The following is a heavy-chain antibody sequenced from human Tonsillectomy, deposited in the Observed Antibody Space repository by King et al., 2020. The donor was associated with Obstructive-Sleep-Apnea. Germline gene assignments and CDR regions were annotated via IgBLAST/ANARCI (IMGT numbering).Heavy chain of an antibody. CDR1: GFTFSSYS. J-gene: IGHJ4*02. CDR2: ISSSSSYI. V-gene: IGHV3-21*01. D-gene: IGHD5-18*01. Sequence: VQLVESGGGLVKPGGSLTLSCAASGFTFSSYSMNWVRQAPGKGLEWVSSISSSSSYIYYADSVKGRFTISRDNAKNSLYLQMNSLRAEDTAVYYCAREGGGSALWLTKTTLSFDYWGQGTLVTVSS. CDR3: AREGGGSALWLTKTTLSFDY.